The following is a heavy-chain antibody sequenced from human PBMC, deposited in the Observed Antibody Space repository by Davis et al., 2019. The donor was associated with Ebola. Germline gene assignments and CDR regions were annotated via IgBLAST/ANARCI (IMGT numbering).Heavy chain of an antibody. V-gene: IGHV5-51*01. CDR1: GYSFTSYW. Sequence: GESLKISCKGSGYSFTSYWIGWVRQMPGKGLEWMGIIYVGDSDTRYSPSFEGQVTISVDRSVNTASLQWTSLKASDTAMYYCARLGRGSSWSPIDYWGQGTLVTVSS. J-gene: IGHJ4*02. D-gene: IGHD6-13*01. CDR3: ARLGRGSSWSPIDY. CDR2: IYVGDSDT.